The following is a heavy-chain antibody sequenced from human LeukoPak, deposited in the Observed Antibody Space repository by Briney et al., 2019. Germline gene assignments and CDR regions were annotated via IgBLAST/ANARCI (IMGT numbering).Heavy chain of an antibody. J-gene: IGHJ4*02. CDR2: IGTAGDN. Sequence: PGGSLRLSCAASGSTFSNYDMHWVRQAAGRGLEWVSGIGTAGDNYYAASVKGRFTISRENAKSSLYLQMNSLSAGDTAIYYCASSPAYSNTWYAIDNWGQGTLVTVSS. CDR3: ASSPAYSNTWYAIDN. D-gene: IGHD6-13*01. CDR1: GSTFSNYD. V-gene: IGHV3-13*01.